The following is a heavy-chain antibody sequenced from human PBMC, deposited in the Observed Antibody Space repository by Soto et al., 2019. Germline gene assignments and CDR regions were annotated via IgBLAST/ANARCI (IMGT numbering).Heavy chain of an antibody. D-gene: IGHD3-3*01. Sequence: QVQLVESGGGVVQPGRSLRLSCAASGFTFSNYGMHWVRQAPGKGLEWVALIWYDGSNTYYADSVKGRFTISRDNSKNTLSLQMTSLRAEDTAVYYCARVFDWSGAGCRPWDAFDIWGQGKMVTVSS. V-gene: IGHV3-33*01. J-gene: IGHJ3*02. CDR3: ARVFDWSGAGCRPWDAFDI. CDR2: IWYDGSNT. CDR1: GFTFSNYG.